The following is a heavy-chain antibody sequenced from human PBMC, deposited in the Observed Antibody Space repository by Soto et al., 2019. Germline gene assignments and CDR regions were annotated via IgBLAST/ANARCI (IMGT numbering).Heavy chain of an antibody. CDR3: SKDRRGGRAVLDS. CDR1: GFSFSNYG. D-gene: IGHD2-8*01. Sequence: SLRLSCAASGFSFSNYGMHWVRQSPGKGLEWVAVISYDGSSKYHADSVKGRFTISRDNSKNTLHLQMNSLRAEDTAVYYCSKDRRGGRAVLDSWGQGTPVTVYS. J-gene: IGHJ4*02. CDR2: ISYDGSSK. V-gene: IGHV3-30*18.